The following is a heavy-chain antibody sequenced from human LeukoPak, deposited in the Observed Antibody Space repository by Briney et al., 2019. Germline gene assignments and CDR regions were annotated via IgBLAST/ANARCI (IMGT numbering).Heavy chain of an antibody. D-gene: IGHD3-10*01. V-gene: IGHV1-8*01. CDR1: GYTFTSYD. CDR3: ARAPRWFGELLFLDV. J-gene: IGHJ6*04. Sequence: ASVKVSCKASGYTFTSYDINWVRQATGQGLEWMGWMNLNSGNTGYAQKFQGRVTMTRNTSISTAYMELSSLRSEDTAVYYCARAPRWFGELLFLDVWGKGTTVTISS. CDR2: MNLNSGNT.